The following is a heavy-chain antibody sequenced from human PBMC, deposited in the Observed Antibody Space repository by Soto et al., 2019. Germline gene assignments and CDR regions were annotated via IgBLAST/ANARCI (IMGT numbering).Heavy chain of an antibody. J-gene: IGHJ4*02. D-gene: IGHD2-2*01. CDR1: GGSISSGGYY. CDR3: ARAPRYMVPAPFDY. CDR2: IYYSGST. V-gene: IGHV4-31*02. Sequence: SETLSLTCTVSGGSISSGGYYWSWIRQHPGKGLEWIGYIYYSGSTYYNPPLKSRVTISVDTSKNQFSLKLSSVTAADTAVYYCARAPRYMVPAPFDYWGQGTLVTV.